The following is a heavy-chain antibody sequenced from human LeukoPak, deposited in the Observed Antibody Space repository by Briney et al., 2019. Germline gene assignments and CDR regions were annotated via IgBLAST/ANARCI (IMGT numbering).Heavy chain of an antibody. D-gene: IGHD1-26*01. J-gene: IGHJ5*02. CDR2: IIPIFGTA. CDR1: GGTFSSYA. CDR3: ARVGGQWELLSWFDP. Sequence: ASVKVSCKASGGTFSSYAISWVRQAPGQGLEWMGGIIPIFGTANYAQKFQGRVTITADESTSTAYMELSGLRSEDTAVYYCARVGGQWELLSWFDPWGQGTLVTVSS. V-gene: IGHV1-69*13.